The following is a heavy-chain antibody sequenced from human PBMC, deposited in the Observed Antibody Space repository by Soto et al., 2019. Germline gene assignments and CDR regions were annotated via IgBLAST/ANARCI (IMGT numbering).Heavy chain of an antibody. J-gene: IGHJ4*02. CDR3: AREERGLRFIEN. CDR1: GFTFSAYS. V-gene: IGHV3-30*01. Sequence: QVQLVESGGGVVQPGRSLRLSCAASGFTFSAYSMHWVRQAPGKGLEWVTVISKDGTNEYYGDSVKGRFTISRDNSNNALYLQINNLGAEDTAVYFCAREERGLRFIENWGQGGLVTVSS. D-gene: IGHD5-12*01. CDR2: ISKDGTNE.